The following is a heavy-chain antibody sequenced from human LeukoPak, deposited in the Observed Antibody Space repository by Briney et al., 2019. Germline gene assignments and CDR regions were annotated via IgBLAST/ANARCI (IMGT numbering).Heavy chain of an antibody. CDR1: GFTFSNAW. CDR2: IKSKTDGGTT. CDR3: TTDPSFGITIFGWFDP. Sequence: GGSLRLSCAASGFTFSNAWMSWVRQAPGKGLEWVGRIKSKTDGGTTDYAAPVKGRFTISRDDSKNTLYLQMNSLKTEDTAVYYCTTDPSFGITIFGWFDPWGQGTLVTVSS. V-gene: IGHV3-15*01. J-gene: IGHJ5*02. D-gene: IGHD3-3*01.